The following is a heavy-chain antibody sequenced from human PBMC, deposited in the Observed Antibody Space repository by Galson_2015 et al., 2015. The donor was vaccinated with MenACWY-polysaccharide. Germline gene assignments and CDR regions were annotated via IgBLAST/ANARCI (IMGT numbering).Heavy chain of an antibody. V-gene: IGHV3-7*01. CDR2: IKQDGSDK. J-gene: IGHJ5*02. Sequence: SLRLSCAASGFTLNTYWMSWVRQAPGKGLEWVANIKQDGSDKYYVESVKGRFTISRDNAENSLYLQMNSLRVEDTAVYYCARDTRCVGSSGCYSWFDPWGQGTLVTVSS. D-gene: IGHD2-21*01. CDR3: ARDTRCVGSSGCYSWFDP. CDR1: GFTLNTYW.